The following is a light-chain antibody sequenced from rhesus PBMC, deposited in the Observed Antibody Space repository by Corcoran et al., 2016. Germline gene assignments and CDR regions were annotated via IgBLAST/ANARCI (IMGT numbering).Light chain of an antibody. CDR3: QHYYSTPYS. J-gene: IGKJ2*01. CDR2: EAS. CDR1: QGITND. V-gene: IGKV1-25*01. Sequence: DIQMTQSPSSLSASVGDRVTITCRASQGITNDLAWYQQKPGETPKLLIYEASRLQSGIPSRFSGSGSGTDFTLTISSLQSEDCATYYCQHYYSTPYSFGQGTKVEIK.